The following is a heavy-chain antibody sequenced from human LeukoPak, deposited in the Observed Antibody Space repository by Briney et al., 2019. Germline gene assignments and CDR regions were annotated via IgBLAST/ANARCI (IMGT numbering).Heavy chain of an antibody. J-gene: IGHJ4*02. CDR3: ARGGEIAAAAIDY. CDR2: IYYSGST. V-gene: IGHV4-31*03. Sequence: PSETLSLTCTVSGGSISSGGYYWSWIRQHPGKGLEWIGYIYYSGSTYYNPSLKSRVTISVDTSKNQFSLKLSSVTAADTAVYYCARGGEIAAAAIDYWGQGTLVTVSS. D-gene: IGHD6-13*01. CDR1: GGSISSGGYY.